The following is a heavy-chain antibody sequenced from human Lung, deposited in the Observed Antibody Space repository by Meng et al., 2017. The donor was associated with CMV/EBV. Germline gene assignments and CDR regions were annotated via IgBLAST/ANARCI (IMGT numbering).Heavy chain of an antibody. V-gene: IGHV4-39*01. D-gene: IGHD3-3*01. CDR2: IYYSGST. CDR3: ARLSDLWSGYPDLFDY. J-gene: IGHJ4*02. CDR1: GGLIRSSSYS. Sequence: SETLSLTCTVPGGLIRSSSYSWGWIRQPPGKGLEWIGSIYYSGSTYYNPSLKSRVTISVDMSKNQFSLKLSTVNAADTAVYYCARLSDLWSGYPDLFDYWGQGNLVNVYS.